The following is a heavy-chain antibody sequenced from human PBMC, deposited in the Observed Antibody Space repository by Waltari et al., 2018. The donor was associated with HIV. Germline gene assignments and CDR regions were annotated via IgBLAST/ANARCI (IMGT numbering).Heavy chain of an antibody. CDR2: INHSGST. D-gene: IGHD4-17*01. CDR3: ARVYRDYGDYPIYFDY. CDR1: GGSFIGSY. J-gene: IGHJ4*02. Sequence: QVQLQQWGAGLLKPSETLSLTCAVYGGSFIGSYWRWILQPPGKGMEWIGEINHSGSTNYNPSLKSRVTISVDTSKNQFSLKLSSVTAADTAVYYCARVYRDYGDYPIYFDYWGQGTLVTVSS. V-gene: IGHV4-34*01.